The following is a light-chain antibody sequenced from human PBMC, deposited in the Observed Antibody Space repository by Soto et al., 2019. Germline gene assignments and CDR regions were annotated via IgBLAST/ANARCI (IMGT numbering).Light chain of an antibody. J-gene: IGLJ1*01. V-gene: IGLV2-14*01. CDR1: SSDVGGYNY. CDR3: SSYTTSSNYV. CDR2: VVS. Sequence: QSALAQPASVSGSPGQSIAISCTGTSSDVGGYNYVSWHQQHPGKAPKVLISVVSNRPSGVSNRFSGSKSGNTASLTISGLQAEDEADYYCSSYTTSSNYVFGTGTKVTVL.